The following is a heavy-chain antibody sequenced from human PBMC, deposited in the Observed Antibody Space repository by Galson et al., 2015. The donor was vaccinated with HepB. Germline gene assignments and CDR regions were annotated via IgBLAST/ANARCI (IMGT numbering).Heavy chain of an antibody. J-gene: IGHJ4*02. CDR2: ISAHNGNT. D-gene: IGHD2/OR15-2a*01. Sequence: SVKVSCKASGYSFTNYGISWVRQAPGQGLEWMGWISAHNGNTLYAQKFQDRVTMTTDTSTSTAYMELRSLRSDDTAVYYCARETRDTYYFDNWGQGTLVTVSS. CDR1: GYSFTNYG. V-gene: IGHV1-18*04. CDR3: ARETRDTYYFDN.